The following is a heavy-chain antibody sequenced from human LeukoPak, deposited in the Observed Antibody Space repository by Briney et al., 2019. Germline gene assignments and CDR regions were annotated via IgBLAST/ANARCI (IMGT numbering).Heavy chain of an antibody. CDR1: GGTFSSYA. CDR3: ARESYSGSYYDAFDI. D-gene: IGHD1-26*01. V-gene: IGHV1-69*04. Sequence: ASVKVSCKASGGTFSSYAISWVRQAPGQGLEWMGRIIPILGIANYAQKFQGRVTITADKSTSTAYMELSSLRSEDTAVYYCARESYSGSYYDAFDIWGQETMVTVSS. J-gene: IGHJ3*02. CDR2: IIPILGIA.